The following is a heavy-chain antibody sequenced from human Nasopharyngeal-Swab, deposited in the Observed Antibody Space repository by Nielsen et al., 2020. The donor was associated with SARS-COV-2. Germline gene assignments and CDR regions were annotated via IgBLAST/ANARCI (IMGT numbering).Heavy chain of an antibody. D-gene: IGHD3-3*01. CDR1: GFSCSIYA. J-gene: IGHJ3*02. CDR2: ISGSATNT. V-gene: IGHV3-23*01. Sequence: GSLRLSCAASGFSCSIYAMSWVRQPPGKGLEWVSTISGSATNTYYADSVKGRFTISRDNSKNTLYLQMNSLRAEDTAVYYCAKGRGEYYENAFDMWGQGTMVTVSS. CDR3: AKGRGEYYENAFDM.